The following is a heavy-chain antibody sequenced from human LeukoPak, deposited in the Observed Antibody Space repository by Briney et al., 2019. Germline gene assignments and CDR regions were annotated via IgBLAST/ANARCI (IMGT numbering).Heavy chain of an antibody. CDR1: RFTFSSYN. J-gene: IGHJ4*02. D-gene: IGHD6-13*01. V-gene: IGHV3-48*02. CDR2: ISSRSSTI. CDR3: GRDQGGSSWFDY. Sequence: GGSLRLSRAASRFTFSSYNMHGVRQAPGKGLEWVSLISSRSSTIYYADSVKGRFTISRDNAKNSLYMQMNSLRDEDTAVYYCGRDQGGSSWFDYWGQGTLVTVSS.